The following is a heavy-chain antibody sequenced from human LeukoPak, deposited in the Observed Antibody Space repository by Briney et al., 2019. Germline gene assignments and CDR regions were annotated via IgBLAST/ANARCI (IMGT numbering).Heavy chain of an antibody. D-gene: IGHD2-15*01. CDR2: ISGSGGRT. V-gene: IGHV3-23*01. J-gene: IGHJ4*02. Sequence: GGSLRLSCAASGFTFSSYAMSWGRQAPGKGLEWVSTISGSGGRTYYADSVKGRFTISRDNSKNTLYLQMNSLRAEDTAVYYRAKHGWCSVVVVAPGGFDYWGQGTLFTVSS. CDR1: GFTFSSYA. CDR3: AKHGWCSVVVVAPGGFDY.